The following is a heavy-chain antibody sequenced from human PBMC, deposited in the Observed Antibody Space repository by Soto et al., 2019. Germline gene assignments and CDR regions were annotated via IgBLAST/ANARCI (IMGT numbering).Heavy chain of an antibody. CDR3: ATVLRFLERKPGIFDS. D-gene: IGHD3-3*01. Sequence: ASVKVSCKASGYTFTSYAMHWVRQAPGQRLEWMGWINAGNGNTKYSQKFQGRVAITRDTSASTAYMELSSLRSEDTAVYYCATVLRFLERKPGIFDSWGQGTLVTVSS. CDR1: GYTFTSYA. CDR2: INAGNGNT. V-gene: IGHV1-3*01. J-gene: IGHJ4*02.